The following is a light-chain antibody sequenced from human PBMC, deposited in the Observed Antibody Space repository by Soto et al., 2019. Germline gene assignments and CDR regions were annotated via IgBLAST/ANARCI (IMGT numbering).Light chain of an antibody. CDR1: QSALYSSNNKNY. CDR2: WAS. CDR3: QQYYSTPYT. V-gene: IGKV4-1*01. J-gene: IGKJ2*01. Sequence: DIVMTQSPDSLAVSLGERATINCKSSQSALYSSNNKNYLTWYQQKPGQPPKLLIYWASTRESGVPDRFSGSGSGKDFTLTIGSLQAEDVAVYFCQQYYSTPYTFGQGTKLEIK.